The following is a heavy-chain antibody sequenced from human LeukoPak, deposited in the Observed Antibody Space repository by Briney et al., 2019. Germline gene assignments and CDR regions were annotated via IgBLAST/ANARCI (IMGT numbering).Heavy chain of an antibody. D-gene: IGHD3-10*01. Sequence: SETLSLTCTVSGGSISSSSYYWGWIRQPPGKGLEWIGSIYYSGSTYYNPSLKSRVTISVDTSKNQFSLKLSSVTAADTAVYYCARQHGYYYGSGSYLDYWGQGTLVTVSS. CDR1: GGSISSSSYY. CDR3: ARQHGYYYGSGSYLDY. J-gene: IGHJ4*02. CDR2: IYYSGST. V-gene: IGHV4-39*01.